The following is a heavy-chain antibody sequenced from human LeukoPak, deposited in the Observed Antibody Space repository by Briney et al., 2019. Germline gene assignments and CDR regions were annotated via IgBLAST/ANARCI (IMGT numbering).Heavy chain of an antibody. CDR3: ARGRPHGNDY. CDR2: IASDGSST. CDR1: GFTFSSYW. V-gene: IGHV3-74*01. D-gene: IGHD4-23*01. J-gene: IGHJ4*02. Sequence: GGSPRLSCAASGFTFSSYWMNWVRQAPGKGLVWVSRIASDGSSTTYADPVKGRFSISRDNAKNTLYLQMNSLRVEDTAVYYCARGRPHGNDYWGQGTLVTVSS.